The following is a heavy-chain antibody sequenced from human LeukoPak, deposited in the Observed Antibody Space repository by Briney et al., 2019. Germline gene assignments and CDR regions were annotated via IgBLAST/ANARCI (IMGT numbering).Heavy chain of an antibody. CDR1: GGSISSGGYS. Sequence: PSETLSLTCTVSGGSISSGGYSWSWIRQHPGKGLEWIGEINHRGSTNYNPSLKSRVTISVDTSKNQFSLKLSSVTAADTAVYYCARGPPTGPSASYSGYDHENFAYWGQGTLVTVSS. D-gene: IGHD5-12*01. V-gene: IGHV4-30-2*01. J-gene: IGHJ4*02. CDR3: ARGPPTGPSASYSGYDHENFAY. CDR2: INHRGST.